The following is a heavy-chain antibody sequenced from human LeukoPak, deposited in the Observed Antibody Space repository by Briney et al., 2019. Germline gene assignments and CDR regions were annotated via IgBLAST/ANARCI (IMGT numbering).Heavy chain of an antibody. CDR2: INPNSGGT. J-gene: IGHJ6*03. CDR1: GYTFTGYY. CDR3: ARDAGRPAYYMDV. Sequence: ASVKVSCKASGYTFTGYYMHWVRQAPGQGLEWMGWINPNSGGTNYAQKFQGRVTITRDTSISTAYMELSRLRSDDTAVYYCARDAGRPAYYMDVWGKGTTVTVSS. D-gene: IGHD6-13*01. V-gene: IGHV1-2*02.